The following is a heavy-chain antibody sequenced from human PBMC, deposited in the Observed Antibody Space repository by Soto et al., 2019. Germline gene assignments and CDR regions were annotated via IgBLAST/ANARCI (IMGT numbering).Heavy chain of an antibody. CDR1: GYSFTSYW. CDR2: IYPGDSDT. Sequence: RGESLKISCKGSGYSFTSYWIGWVRQMPGKGLEWMGIIYPGDSDTRYSPSFQGQVTISADKSISTAYLQWSSLKASDTAMYYCARGYCSGDCCYDFENWGQGTLVTVSS. CDR3: ARGYCSGDCCYDFEN. V-gene: IGHV5-51*01. D-gene: IGHD2-15*01. J-gene: IGHJ4*02.